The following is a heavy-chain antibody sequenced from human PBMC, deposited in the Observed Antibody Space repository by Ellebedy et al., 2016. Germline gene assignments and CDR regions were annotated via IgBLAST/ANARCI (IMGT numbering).Heavy chain of an antibody. D-gene: IGHD6-19*01. V-gene: IGHV3-13*01. CDR3: ARALLAVAGTGGAFDI. CDR1: GFTFSSYD. J-gene: IGHJ3*02. Sequence: GGSLRLXXAASGFTFSSYDMHWVRQATGKGLEWVSAIGTAGDTYYPGSVKGRFTISRENAKNSLYLQMNSLRAGDTAVYYCARALLAVAGTGGAFDIWGQGTMVTVSS. CDR2: IGTAGDT.